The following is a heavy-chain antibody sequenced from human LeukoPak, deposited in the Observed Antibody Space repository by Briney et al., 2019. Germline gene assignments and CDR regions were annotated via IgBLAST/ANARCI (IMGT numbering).Heavy chain of an antibody. D-gene: IGHD5-24*01. CDR1: GFTFSSYE. CDR3: ARGALNLDY. CDR2: ISSSGSTI. V-gene: IGHV3-48*03. Sequence: GGSLRLSCAASGFTFSSYEMNWVRQAPGKGLEWVSYISSSGSTIYYADSVKGRFTISRDNAKNSLYLRMNSLRAEDTAVYYCARGALNLDYWGQGTLVTVSS. J-gene: IGHJ4*02.